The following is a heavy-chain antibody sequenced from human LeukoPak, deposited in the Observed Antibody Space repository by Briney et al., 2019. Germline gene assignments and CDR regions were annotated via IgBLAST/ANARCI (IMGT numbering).Heavy chain of an antibody. Sequence: PEASVKVSCKASGYTFTGYYMHWVRQAPGQGLEWMGWINPNSGGTNYAQKFQGRVTMTRDTSISTAYMELSRLRSDDTAVYYCASWGGGNPYRGLHWYFDLWGRGTLVTVSS. CDR3: ASWGGGNPYRGLHWYFDL. J-gene: IGHJ2*01. CDR1: GYTFTGYY. CDR2: INPNSGGT. V-gene: IGHV1-2*02. D-gene: IGHD4-23*01.